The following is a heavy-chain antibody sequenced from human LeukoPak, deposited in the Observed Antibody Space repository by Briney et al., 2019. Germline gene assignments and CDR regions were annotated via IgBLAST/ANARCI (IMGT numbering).Heavy chain of an antibody. D-gene: IGHD6-13*01. Sequence: GGSLRLSCAASGFTFSSYEMNWVRQAPGKGLEWVSYISSSGSTVYYADSVKGRFTISRDNAKNSLYLQMNSLRAEDTAVYYCARDLPAAALLGDYGMDVWGQGTTVTVSS. CDR1: GFTFSSYE. CDR2: ISSSGSTV. V-gene: IGHV3-48*03. CDR3: ARDLPAAALLGDYGMDV. J-gene: IGHJ6*02.